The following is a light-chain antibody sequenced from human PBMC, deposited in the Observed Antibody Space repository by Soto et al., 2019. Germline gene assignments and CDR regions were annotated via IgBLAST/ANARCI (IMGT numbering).Light chain of an antibody. Sequence: DIEMTQSPSTLSASVGDRVTITCRASQSISSWLAWYQQKPGKAPKLLIYKASSLESGVPSRFSGSGSGTEFTLTISSLQPDDVATYYCQQYNSYLFTFGQGTKVEIK. CDR1: QSISSW. J-gene: IGKJ1*01. CDR2: KAS. CDR3: QQYNSYLFT. V-gene: IGKV1-5*03.